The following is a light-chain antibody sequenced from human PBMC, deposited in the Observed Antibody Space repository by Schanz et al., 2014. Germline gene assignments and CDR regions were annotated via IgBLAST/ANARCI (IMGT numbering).Light chain of an antibody. V-gene: IGLV2-14*03. Sequence: QSALTQPASVSGSPGQSITISCTGTSSDVGVYNYVSWYQQLPGKAPKLMIYDASNRPSGVSNRFSGSKSGNTASLTISGLQAEDEADYYCSSYTSSSWVFGGGTKLTVL. CDR1: SSDVGVYNY. CDR3: SSYTSSSWV. CDR2: DAS. J-gene: IGLJ3*02.